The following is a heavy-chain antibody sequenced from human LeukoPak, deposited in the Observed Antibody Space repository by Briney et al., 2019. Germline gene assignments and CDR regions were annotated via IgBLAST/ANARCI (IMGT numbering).Heavy chain of an antibody. CDR1: GFTFNTYT. J-gene: IGHJ4*02. CDR3: AKENDFWSGYIDY. CDR2: ISGSSGII. V-gene: IGHV3-48*01. Sequence: GGSLRLSCAASGFTFNTYTMNWVRQAPGKGLEWVSYISGSSGIIDYADSVRGRFTISRDNSKNTLYLQMNSLRAEDTAVYYCAKENDFWSGYIDYWGQGTLVTVSS. D-gene: IGHD3-3*01.